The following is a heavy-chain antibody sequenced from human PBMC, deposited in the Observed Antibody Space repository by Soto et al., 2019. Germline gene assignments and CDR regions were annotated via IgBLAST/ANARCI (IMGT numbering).Heavy chain of an antibody. CDR3: ARSIGPKVTRRIDT. Sequence: PGGSLRLSCAASGFTFSAYGLHWVRQAPGKGLEWVALISYDGTDKTYADSVKGRFTISRDNSQNTLSLQMNSLGPEDTAVYYCARSIGPKVTRRIDTWGQGTLVTVSS. CDR2: ISYDGTDK. V-gene: IGHV3-30-3*01. D-gene: IGHD2-2*01. J-gene: IGHJ5*01. CDR1: GFTFSAYG.